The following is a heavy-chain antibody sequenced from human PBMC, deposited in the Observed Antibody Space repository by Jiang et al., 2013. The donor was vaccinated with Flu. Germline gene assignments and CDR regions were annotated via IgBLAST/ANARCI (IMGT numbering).Heavy chain of an antibody. CDR1: GFTFSSYG. Sequence: SGAEVKNPGASVKVSCKASGFTFSSYGFNWVRQAPGQVLEWMGWVSAYDGNTKYSPKLQGRVTIIRDTSASTAYMELSSLTSEDTAVYYCTRGNTGWYGHWGQGTLVTVSS. D-gene: IGHD6-19*01. V-gene: IGHV1-18*01. CDR3: TRGNTGWYGH. J-gene: IGHJ4*02. CDR2: VSAYDGNT.